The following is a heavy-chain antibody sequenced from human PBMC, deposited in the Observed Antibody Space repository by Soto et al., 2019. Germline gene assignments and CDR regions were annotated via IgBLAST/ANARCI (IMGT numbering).Heavy chain of an antibody. J-gene: IGHJ5*02. V-gene: IGHV4-31*03. D-gene: IGHD3-3*01. CDR2: IYYSGST. CDR1: GGSISSGGYY. CDR3: ARVESEGYYDFWSGYYYYWFDP. Sequence: PSETLSLTCTVSGGSISSGGYYWSWIRQHPGKGLEWIGYIYYSGSTYYNPSLKSRVTISVDTSKNQFSLKLSSVTAADTAVYYCARVESEGYYDFWSGYYYYWFDPWGQGTLVTVSS.